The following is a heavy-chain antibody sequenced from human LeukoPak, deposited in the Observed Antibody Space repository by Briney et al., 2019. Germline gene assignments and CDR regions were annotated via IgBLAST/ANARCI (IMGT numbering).Heavy chain of an antibody. J-gene: IGHJ5*02. D-gene: IGHD3-22*01. Sequence: GGSLKLSCAASGFTFSNYDMHWVRQATGKGLEWVSGIGTAGDIYYPGSVKGRFTISRDNSKNTLYLQMSSLRVEDTAVYYCAKDLTMIVVSVDPWGQGTLVTVSS. CDR3: AKDLTMIVVSVDP. CDR2: IGTAGDI. V-gene: IGHV3-13*01. CDR1: GFTFSNYD.